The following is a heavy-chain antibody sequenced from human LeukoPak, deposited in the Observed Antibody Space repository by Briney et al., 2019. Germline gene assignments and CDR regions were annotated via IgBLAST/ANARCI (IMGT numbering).Heavy chain of an antibody. CDR1: GFTFSSYE. CDR3: AREDIRLDYFDN. Sequence: PGGSLRLSCAASGFTFSSYEMNWVRQAPGRGLEWVSYISGGGVTMYYADSVKGRFTISRDDAKNSLYLQMNSLRAEDTAVYYCAREDIRLDYFDNWGQGTLVTVSS. V-gene: IGHV3-48*03. CDR2: ISGGGVTM. J-gene: IGHJ4*02. D-gene: IGHD6-19*01.